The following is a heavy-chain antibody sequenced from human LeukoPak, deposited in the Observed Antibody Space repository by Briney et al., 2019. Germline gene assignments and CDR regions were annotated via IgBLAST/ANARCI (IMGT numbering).Heavy chain of an antibody. V-gene: IGHV4-34*01. CDR3: ARYCGSENYCISY. Sequence: PSETLSLTCAVYGASFSTNYWIWIRQPPGKGLEWIGEINHSGTITYKPSLKSRLTISADTSKNHFSLELSSVTAADTAVYYCARYCGSENYCISYWGQGTLVTVSS. CDR2: INHSGTI. J-gene: IGHJ4*02. D-gene: IGHD3-10*01. CDR1: GASFSTNY.